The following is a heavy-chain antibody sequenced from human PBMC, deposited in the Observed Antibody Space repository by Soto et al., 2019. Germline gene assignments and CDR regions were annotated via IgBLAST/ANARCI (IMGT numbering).Heavy chain of an antibody. CDR1: GFTFSTYG. V-gene: IGHV3-33*01. J-gene: IGHJ4*02. Sequence: QVQLVESGGGVVQPGRSLRLSCAASGFTFSTYGMHWVRQAPGKGLEWVAAIWYDGSNKYYADSVKGRFTISRDNSKNTLDLQMNILSAEDTAVYYCAREAKEYYSDYWGQGTLVTVSS. CDR3: AREAKEYYSDY. CDR2: IWYDGSNK. D-gene: IGHD3-10*01.